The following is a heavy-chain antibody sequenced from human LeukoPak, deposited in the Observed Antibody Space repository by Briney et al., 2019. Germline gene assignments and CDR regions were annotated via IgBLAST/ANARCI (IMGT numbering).Heavy chain of an antibody. CDR1: GFTFSSYG. V-gene: IGHV3-33*01. D-gene: IGHD3-22*01. CDR2: IWYDGSNK. J-gene: IGHJ6*02. Sequence: GGSLRLSCAASGFTFSSYGMHWVRQAPGKGLEWVAVIWYDGSNKYYADSVKGRFTISRDNSKNTLYLQMNSLRAEDTAVYYCARQYYYDSSGYYNSYYYYYGMDVWGQGTTVIVSS. CDR3: ARQYYYDSSGYYNSYYYYYGMDV.